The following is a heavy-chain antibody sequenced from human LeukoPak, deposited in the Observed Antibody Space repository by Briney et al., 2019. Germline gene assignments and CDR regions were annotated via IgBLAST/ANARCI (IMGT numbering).Heavy chain of an antibody. V-gene: IGHV3-74*01. Sequence: GSLRLSCAASGFTLTSYWMHWVRQAPGKELLWVSHLSRDGSRTAYADSVKGRFTISRDHAKNTLYLQMHSLRAEDTAVYYCARGETDSSWSTFDYWGQRILVTVSS. CDR3: ARGETDSSWSTFDY. CDR2: LSRDGSRT. J-gene: IGHJ4*02. CDR1: GFTLTSYW. D-gene: IGHD6-13*01.